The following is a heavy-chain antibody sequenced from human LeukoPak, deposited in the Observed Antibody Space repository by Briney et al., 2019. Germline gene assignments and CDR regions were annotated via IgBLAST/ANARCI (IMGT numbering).Heavy chain of an antibody. CDR3: ARGDYGSGSYRYYYYMDV. Sequence: ASVKVSCKASGYTFTSYDINWVRQATGQELEWMGWMNPNSGKTGYAQKFQGRVTMTTNTFISTAYMELSSLRSEDTAVYYCARGDYGSGSYRYYYYMDVWGKGTTVTVSS. CDR1: GYTFTSYD. D-gene: IGHD3-10*01. CDR2: MNPNSGKT. J-gene: IGHJ6*03. V-gene: IGHV1-8*01.